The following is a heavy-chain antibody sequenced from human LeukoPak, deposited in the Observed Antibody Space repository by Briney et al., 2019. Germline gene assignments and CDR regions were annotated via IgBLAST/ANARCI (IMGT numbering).Heavy chain of an antibody. J-gene: IGHJ4*02. CDR2: IIPIFGTA. Sequence: ASVKVSCKASGGTFSCYAISWVRQAPGQGLEWMGRIIPIFGTANYAQKFQGRVTITTDESTSTAYMELSSLRSEDTAVYYCARGARVATMGIDYWGQGTLVTVSS. V-gene: IGHV1-69*05. D-gene: IGHD5-12*01. CDR1: GGTFSCYA. CDR3: ARGARVATMGIDY.